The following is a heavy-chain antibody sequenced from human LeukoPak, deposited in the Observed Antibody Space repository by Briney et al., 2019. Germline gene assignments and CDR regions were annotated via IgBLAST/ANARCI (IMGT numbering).Heavy chain of an antibody. D-gene: IGHD6-13*01. Sequence: GASVKVSCKASGGTFSSYAISWVRQAPGQGLEWMGGIIPIFGTANYAQKFQGRVTITADESTSTAYMELSSLRSEDTAVYYCARIGIAGSQNWFDPWGREPWSPSPQ. CDR2: IIPIFGTA. CDR3: ARIGIAGSQNWFDP. V-gene: IGHV1-69*13. J-gene: IGHJ5*02. CDR1: GGTFSSYA.